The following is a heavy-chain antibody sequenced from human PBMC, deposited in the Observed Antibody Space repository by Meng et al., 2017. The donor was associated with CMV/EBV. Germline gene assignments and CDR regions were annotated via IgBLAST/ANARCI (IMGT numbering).Heavy chain of an antibody. V-gene: IGHV4-30-4*08. J-gene: IGHJ4*02. CDR3: AREEVSGRRFDY. D-gene: IGHD5/OR15-5a*01. CDR1: GGSISSGDFY. CDR2: IFYSGST. Sequence: SETLSLTCTVSGGSISSGDFYWTWIRQPPGKGLAWIGYIFYSGSTYYNPSLKSRVTISVDTSKNQFSLNLSSVTAADTAVYYCAREEVSGRRFDYWGQGTLVTVSS.